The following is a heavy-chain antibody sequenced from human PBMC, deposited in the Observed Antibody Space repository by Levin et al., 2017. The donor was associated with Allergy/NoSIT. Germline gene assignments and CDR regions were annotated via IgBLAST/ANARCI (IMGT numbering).Heavy chain of an antibody. J-gene: IGHJ4*02. D-gene: IGHD2-2*02. CDR3: ARRALNTQGFDY. CDR2: ISPDDSDT. CDR1: GYRFTTYL. Sequence: PGESLKISCKGSGYRFTTYLIAWVRQMPGKGLEWMGIISPDDSDTRYSPSFQGQVTISADKSTSTAYLQWNSLKASDTAMYYCARRALNTQGFDYWGQGTLVTVSS. V-gene: IGHV5-51*01.